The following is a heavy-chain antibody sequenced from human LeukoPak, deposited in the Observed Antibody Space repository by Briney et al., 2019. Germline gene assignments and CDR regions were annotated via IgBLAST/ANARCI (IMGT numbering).Heavy chain of an antibody. Sequence: PGGSLRLSCAASGFTFSNAWMSWVRQAPGKGLEWVGRIKSKTDGGTTDYAAPVKGRFTTSRDNSKNTLYLQMNSLRAEDTAVYYCARGSKWFGELIRRGEYYFDYGGQGTLVTVSS. J-gene: IGHJ4*02. D-gene: IGHD3-10*01. CDR2: IKSKTDGGTT. V-gene: IGHV3-15*01. CDR1: GFTFSNAW. CDR3: ARGSKWFGELIRRGEYYFDY.